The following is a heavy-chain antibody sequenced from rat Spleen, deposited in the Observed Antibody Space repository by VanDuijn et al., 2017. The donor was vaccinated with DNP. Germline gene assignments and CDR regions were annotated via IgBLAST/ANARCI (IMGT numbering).Heavy chain of an antibody. CDR3: ARGSRVWFAY. CDR2: INMGSGGT. CDR1: GYTFTTYY. J-gene: IGHJ3*01. Sequence: QVQLQQSGAELAKPGSSVMISCRASGYTFTTYYIGWIKQTTRQGLEYIGYINMGSGGTNYNEKFKGKATLTGGKSSSTAFMQLSSLTPDDSAVYYCARGSRVWFAYWGQGSLVTVSS. V-gene: IGHV1-43*01. D-gene: IGHD1-11*01.